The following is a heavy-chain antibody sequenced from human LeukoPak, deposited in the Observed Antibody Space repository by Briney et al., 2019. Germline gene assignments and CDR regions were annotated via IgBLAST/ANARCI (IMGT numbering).Heavy chain of an antibody. CDR1: GYSFTSYW. D-gene: IGHD4-23*01. V-gene: IGHV5-51*01. J-gene: IGHJ5*02. CDR2: IYPGDSDT. Sequence: GESLKISCKGSGYSFTSYWIGWVRQMPGKGLEWMGIIYPGDSDTRYSPSFQGQVTISADKSISTAYLQWSSLKASDTAMYFCARSRTTVAWWFDPWGQGTPVTVSS. CDR3: ARSRTTVAWWFDP.